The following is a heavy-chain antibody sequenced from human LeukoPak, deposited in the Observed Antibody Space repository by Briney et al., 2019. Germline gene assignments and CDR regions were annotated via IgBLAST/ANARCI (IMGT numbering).Heavy chain of an antibody. D-gene: IGHD6-13*01. Sequence: GGSLRLSCAASGFTFSGSAMHWVRQAFGKGLEWVGRIRSKANSYATAYAASVKGRFTISRDDSKNTAYLQMNSLKTEDTAVYYCTRPSSSHLPWGQGTLVTVSS. J-gene: IGHJ5*02. CDR2: IRSKANSYAT. CDR1: GFTFSGSA. CDR3: TRPSSSHLP. V-gene: IGHV3-73*01.